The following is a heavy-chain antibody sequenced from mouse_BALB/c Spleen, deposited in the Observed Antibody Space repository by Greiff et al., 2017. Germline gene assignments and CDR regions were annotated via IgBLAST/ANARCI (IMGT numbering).Heavy chain of an antibody. CDR2: ISSGGSYT. V-gene: IGHV5-9-4*01. D-gene: IGHD2-1*01. J-gene: IGHJ3*01. Sequence: HLVESGGGLVKPGGSLKLSCAASGFTFSSYAMSWVRQSPEKRLEWVAEISSGGSYTYYPDTVTGRFTISRDNAKNTLYLEMSSLRSEDTAMYYCARENGNYAFAYWGQGTLVTVSA. CDR1: GFTFSSYA. CDR3: ARENGNYAFAY.